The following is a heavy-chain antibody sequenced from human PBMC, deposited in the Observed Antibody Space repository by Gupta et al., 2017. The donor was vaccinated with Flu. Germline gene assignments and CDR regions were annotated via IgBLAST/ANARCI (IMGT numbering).Heavy chain of an antibody. Sequence: EVQLVESGGGLVKPGGSLRLSCAASGFTFSSYSMNWVRQAPGKGLEWVSSISSSSSYIYYADSVKGRFTISRDNAKNSLYLQMNSLRAEDTAVYYCARDGSSRFGELLSYWGQGTLVTVSS. CDR2: ISSSSSYI. V-gene: IGHV3-21*01. D-gene: IGHD3-10*01. J-gene: IGHJ4*02. CDR1: GFTFSSYS. CDR3: ARDGSSRFGELLSY.